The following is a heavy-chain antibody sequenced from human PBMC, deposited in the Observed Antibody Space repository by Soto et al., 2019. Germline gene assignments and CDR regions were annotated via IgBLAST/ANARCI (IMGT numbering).Heavy chain of an antibody. D-gene: IGHD4-17*01. J-gene: IGHJ5*01. CDR2: TYYSGST. CDR1: GCSISSGDHV. CDR3: ARTTVLTRGFDP. V-gene: IGHV4-30-4*01. Sequence: QVQLQESGPGLVKPSHTPSPTCTFSGCSISSGDHVWSWIRQPPGTGLEWSGYTYYSGSTYYNPSLKSRITISVDTAHNQFALKLSCVTASDTAVYYCARTTVLTRGFDPWGQGTLVTVSS.